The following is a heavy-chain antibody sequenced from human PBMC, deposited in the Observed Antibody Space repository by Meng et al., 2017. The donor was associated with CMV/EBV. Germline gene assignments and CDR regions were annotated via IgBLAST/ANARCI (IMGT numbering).Heavy chain of an antibody. J-gene: IGHJ6*02. Sequence: GESLKISCAASGFTFSSYEMNWVRQAPGKGLEWVSYISSSGSTIYYADSVKGRFTISRDNAKNSLYLQMNSLRAEDTAVYYCARDLAVAGSYYYYGMDVWGQGTTVTV. D-gene: IGHD6-19*01. V-gene: IGHV3-48*03. CDR3: ARDLAVAGSYYYYGMDV. CDR2: ISSSGSTI. CDR1: GFTFSSYE.